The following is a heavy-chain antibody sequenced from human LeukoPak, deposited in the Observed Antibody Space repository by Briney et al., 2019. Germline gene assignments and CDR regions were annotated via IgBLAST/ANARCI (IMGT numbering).Heavy chain of an antibody. D-gene: IGHD1-14*01. CDR2: IYHSGST. J-gene: IGHJ3*02. CDR1: GGSISSSNW. V-gene: IGHV4-4*02. Sequence: SETLSLTCAVSGGSISSSNWWSWVRQPPGKGLEWIGEIYHSGSTNYNPSLKSRVTISVDKSKNQFSLKLSSVTAADTAVYYCARAREQNGDRNHKQEIDTWGQGTMVTVSS. CDR3: ARAREQNGDRNHKQEIDT.